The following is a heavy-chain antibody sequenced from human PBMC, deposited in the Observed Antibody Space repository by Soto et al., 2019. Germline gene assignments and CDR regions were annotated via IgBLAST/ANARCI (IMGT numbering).Heavy chain of an antibody. Sequence: QVQLVESGGGLVKPGGSLRLSCAASGFTFSDYYMSWIRQAPGKGLEWVSYISSSSSYTNYADSVKGRFTISRDNAKNSLYLQMNSLRAEDTAVYYCARDGLEPGAYDYSNYVGVAEIDLPPVWGQGTLVTVSS. V-gene: IGHV3-11*06. D-gene: IGHD4-4*01. J-gene: IGHJ4*02. CDR3: ARDGLEPGAYDYSNYVGVAEIDLPPV. CDR1: GFTFSDYY. CDR2: ISSSSSYT.